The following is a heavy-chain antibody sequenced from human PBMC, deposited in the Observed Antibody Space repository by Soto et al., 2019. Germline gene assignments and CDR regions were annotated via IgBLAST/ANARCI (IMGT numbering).Heavy chain of an antibody. D-gene: IGHD2-15*01. CDR1: GGTFSSYT. J-gene: IGHJ6*02. Sequence: SVKVSCKASGGTFSSYTISWVRQAPGQGLEWMGRIIPILGIANYAQKFQGRVTITADKSTGTAYMELSSLRSEDTAVYYCASPSGGVPLGFCSGGICYHPDYYYCVMDVWGQGTTVTAP. V-gene: IGHV1-69*02. CDR2: IIPILGIA. CDR3: ASPSGGVPLGFCSGGICYHPDYYYCVMDV.